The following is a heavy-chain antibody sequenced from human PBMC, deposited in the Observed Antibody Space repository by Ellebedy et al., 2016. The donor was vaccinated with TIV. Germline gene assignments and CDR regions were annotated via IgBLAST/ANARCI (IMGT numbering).Heavy chain of an antibody. V-gene: IGHV5-51*01. CDR1: GYSFSNYW. D-gene: IGHD4-17*01. Sequence: GESLKISCKGSGYSFSNYWIGWVRQMPGKGLEWMGIIHPSDSDTRYSPSFQGQVTISADKSITTAYLEWSSLKASDTAMYYCARHLGYADSEIDYWGQGTLVTVSS. J-gene: IGHJ4*02. CDR2: IHPSDSDT. CDR3: ARHLGYADSEIDY.